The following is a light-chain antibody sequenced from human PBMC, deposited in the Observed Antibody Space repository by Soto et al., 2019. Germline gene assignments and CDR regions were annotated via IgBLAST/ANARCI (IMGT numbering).Light chain of an antibody. Sequence: EIVLTQSPGTLSLSQGERATLSCRASENVRNNYLAWYQQKPGQAPRLLISGASKRATGIPDRFSGSGSGTDFTLTISSLEPEDFAVYYCQQRSNWPPTFGPGTKVDIK. V-gene: IGKV3-11*01. CDR1: ENVRNNY. CDR2: GAS. J-gene: IGKJ3*01. CDR3: QQRSNWPPT.